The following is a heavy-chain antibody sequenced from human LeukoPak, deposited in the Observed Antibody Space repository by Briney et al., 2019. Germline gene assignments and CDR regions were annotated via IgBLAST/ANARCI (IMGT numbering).Heavy chain of an antibody. CDR2: IGGYGTTT. Sequence: KPGGSLRLSCEASGFAFSAHGMSWVRQAPGKGLEWVSAIGGYGTTTYYGDSVRGRFTISRDNSRNTMYLYMSSLRAEDTAVYFCAKIRLEESATGYWGQGTPVTVSS. CDR3: AKIRLEESATGY. J-gene: IGHJ4*02. D-gene: IGHD2-15*01. V-gene: IGHV3-23*01. CDR1: GFAFSAHG.